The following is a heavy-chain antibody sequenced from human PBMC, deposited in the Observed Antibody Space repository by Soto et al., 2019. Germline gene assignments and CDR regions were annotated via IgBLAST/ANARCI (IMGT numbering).Heavy chain of an antibody. CDR1: GFTFNTYW. V-gene: IGHV3-7*04. Sequence: EVQLVESGGGLVQPGGSLRLSCVASGFTFNTYWMSWVRQAPGKGLEWVANIKQDGSERYYVDSVKGRFTISRDNAKNSRYLQRNSLRVEDTAVYYCARDPPYGSGTSQNYGMDVWGQGTTVTVSS. CDR2: IKQDGSER. CDR3: ARDPPYGSGTSQNYGMDV. D-gene: IGHD3-10*01. J-gene: IGHJ6*02.